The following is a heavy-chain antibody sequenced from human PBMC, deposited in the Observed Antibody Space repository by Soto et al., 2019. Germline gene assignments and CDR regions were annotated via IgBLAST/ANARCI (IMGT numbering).Heavy chain of an antibody. V-gene: IGHV3-23*01. J-gene: IGHJ3*02. CDR1: GFTFSIYA. CDR3: AKDFSPDAFDI. CDR2: ISASGGDT. Sequence: EVQLLESGGGLVQPGGSLRLSCAASGFTFSIYAMSWVRQAPGKGLEWVSLISASGGDTYYADSVKGRFTMSRDNSKDTLYLQMNSLSVEDTALYYCAKDFSPDAFDIWGQGTVVTVSS.